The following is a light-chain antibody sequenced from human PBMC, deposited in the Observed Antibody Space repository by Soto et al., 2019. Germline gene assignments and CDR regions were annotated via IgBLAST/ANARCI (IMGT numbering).Light chain of an antibody. J-gene: IGKJ1*01. V-gene: IGKV3-20*01. CDR3: HQYGSSPRT. Sequence: EIVLTQSPGTLSLSPGDGATLSCRASQSVSSNYLAWYQLKPGQAPRLLIYGASIRATGIPDRFSGSGSGTDFTITIRGLAPEEFAMYFCHQYGSSPRTFGQGTKVEIK. CDR1: QSVSSNY. CDR2: GAS.